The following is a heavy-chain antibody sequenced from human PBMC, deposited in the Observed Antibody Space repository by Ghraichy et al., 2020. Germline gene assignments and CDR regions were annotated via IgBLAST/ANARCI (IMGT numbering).Heavy chain of an antibody. CDR1: GLIFSSRW. J-gene: IGHJ4*02. CDR2: IRQDGSVN. D-gene: IGHD5/OR15-5a*01. CDR3: ATLSGDVSTFDY. V-gene: IGHV3-7*03. Sequence: LSLTCAASGLIFSSRWMTWIRQAPGKGLEWVVSIRQDGSVNHYADSVKGRFIISRDNAKNSLYLQTNSLRAEDTAVYYCATLSGDVSTFDYWGQGTLVTVSS.